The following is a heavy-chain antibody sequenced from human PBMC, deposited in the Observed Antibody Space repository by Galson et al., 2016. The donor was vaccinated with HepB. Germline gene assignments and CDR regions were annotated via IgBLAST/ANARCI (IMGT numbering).Heavy chain of an antibody. Sequence: SETLSLTCSVSGGSISSHYWSWIRQPPGKGLEWVGYIYQSGGTNYNPSRKRPVTISLDTSKSQFSLKMTSVTAADTAVYYCARSHTSGWNSPFAYWGQGSLVTVSS. J-gene: IGHJ4*02. CDR3: ARSHTSGWNSPFAY. D-gene: IGHD6-19*01. CDR1: GGSISSHY. V-gene: IGHV4-59*11. CDR2: IYQSGGT.